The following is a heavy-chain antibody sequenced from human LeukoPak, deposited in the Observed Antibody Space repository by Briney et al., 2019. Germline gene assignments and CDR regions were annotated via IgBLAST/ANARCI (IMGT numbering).Heavy chain of an antibody. D-gene: IGHD3-10*01. CDR2: INPNSGGT. V-gene: IGHV1-2*02. CDR3: ARSAGVRGIAVYYFDY. CDR1: GYTFTGYY. Sequence: ASVKVSCKASGYTFTGYYMHWVRQAPGQGLEWMGWINPNSGGTNYPQKFQGRVTLTRDTSISTAYMELSRLTSDDTAVYSCARSAGVRGIAVYYFDYWGQGTPVTLSS. J-gene: IGHJ4*02.